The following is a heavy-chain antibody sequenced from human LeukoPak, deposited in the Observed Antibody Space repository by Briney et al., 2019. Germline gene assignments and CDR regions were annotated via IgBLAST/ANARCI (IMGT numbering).Heavy chain of an antibody. J-gene: IGHJ3*02. CDR3: ASLRYCSGGSCYSGAFDI. D-gene: IGHD2-15*01. CDR2: IYPGDSDT. V-gene: IGHV5-51*01. Sequence: GESLKISCKGSGYSFTSYCIGWVRQMPGKGLEWMVIIYPGDSDTRYSPSFQGQVTISADKSISTAYLQWSSLKASDTAMYYCASLRYCSGGSCYSGAFDIWGKGTMVTVSS. CDR1: GYSFTSYC.